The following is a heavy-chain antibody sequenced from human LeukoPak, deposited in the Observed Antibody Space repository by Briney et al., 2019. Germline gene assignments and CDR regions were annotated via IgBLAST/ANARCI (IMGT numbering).Heavy chain of an antibody. V-gene: IGHV3-33*06. CDR3: AEWAAAGPFDY. CDR2: IWYDGSNK. D-gene: IGHD6-13*01. CDR1: GFTFSSYG. Sequence: GGSLRLSCAASGFTFSSYGMHWVRQAPGKGLEWVAVIWYDGSNKYYADSVKGRFTISRDNSKNTLYLQMNSLRAEDTAVYYCAEWAAAGPFDYWGQGTLVTVSS. J-gene: IGHJ4*02.